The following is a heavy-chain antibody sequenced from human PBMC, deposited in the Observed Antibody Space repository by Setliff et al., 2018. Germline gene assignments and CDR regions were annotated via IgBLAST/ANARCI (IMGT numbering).Heavy chain of an antibody. Sequence: SETLSLTCSVSGGSIDSHYWSWIRQPPGKGLEWIGSIYYSGNTNYNPPLKSRVAISVDTSENQFSLRLNSVTAADTAVYYCARLWISYESNTYFYPKYFDFWGQGTLVTVSS. CDR3: ARLWISYESNTYFYPKYFDF. CDR2: IYYSGNT. J-gene: IGHJ4*02. CDR1: GGSIDSHY. V-gene: IGHV4-59*11. D-gene: IGHD3-22*01.